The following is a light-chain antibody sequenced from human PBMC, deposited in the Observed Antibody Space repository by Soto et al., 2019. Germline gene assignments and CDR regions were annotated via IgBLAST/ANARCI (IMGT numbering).Light chain of an antibody. Sequence: EIVLTQSPGTLSLSPGERATLSCRASQSVSSSYLTWYQQKPGQAPRLLIYGASSRATGIPDRFSGSGSGTDFTLTISRLEPEVFAVYYWQQYGSSPPSYTVGQGTKLEIK. CDR1: QSVSSSY. CDR2: GAS. V-gene: IGKV3-20*01. CDR3: QQYGSSPPSYT. J-gene: IGKJ2*01.